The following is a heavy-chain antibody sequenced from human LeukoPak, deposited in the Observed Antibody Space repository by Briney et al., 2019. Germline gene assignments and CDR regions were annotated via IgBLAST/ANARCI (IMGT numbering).Heavy chain of an antibody. CDR2: LYHSGST. D-gene: IGHD1-26*01. CDR1: GYSISNAYY. V-gene: IGHV4-38-2*02. J-gene: IGHJ4*02. CDR3: ARELHSGSYYFDY. Sequence: SETLSLTCTVSGYSISNAYYWGWIRQPPGKGLEWIGSLYHSGSTYYNPSLKSRVTTSVDTSKNRFSLKLTSVTAADPAVYYCARELHSGSYYFDYWGQGTLVTVSS.